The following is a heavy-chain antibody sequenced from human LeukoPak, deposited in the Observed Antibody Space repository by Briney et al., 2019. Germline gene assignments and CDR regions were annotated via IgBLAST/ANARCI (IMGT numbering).Heavy chain of an antibody. Sequence: GGSLRLSCAASGFTFSSYSMNWVRQAPGKGLEWVSYISSSSSEIYYADSVKGRFTISRDNAKNSLYLQMNSLRAEDTAVYYCAAGGFYWGQGIPVTVSS. CDR2: ISSSSSEI. CDR3: AAGGFY. V-gene: IGHV3-21*05. CDR1: GFTFSSYS. J-gene: IGHJ4*02. D-gene: IGHD2-8*02.